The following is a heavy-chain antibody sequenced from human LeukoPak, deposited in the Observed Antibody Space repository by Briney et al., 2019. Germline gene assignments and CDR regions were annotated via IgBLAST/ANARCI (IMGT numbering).Heavy chain of an antibody. J-gene: IGHJ3*02. CDR3: ATPLVGATRDDAFDI. Sequence: GTPVKVSCKASGFTFTSSAVQWVRQARGQRLEWIGWIVVGSGNTNYAQKFQERVTITRDMSTSTAYMELSSLRSEDTAVYYCATPLVGATRDDAFDIWGQGTMVTVSS. D-gene: IGHD1-26*01. CDR1: GFTFTSSA. CDR2: IVVGSGNT. V-gene: IGHV1-58*01.